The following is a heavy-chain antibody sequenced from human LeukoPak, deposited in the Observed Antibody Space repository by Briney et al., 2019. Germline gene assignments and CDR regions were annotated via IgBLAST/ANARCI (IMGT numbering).Heavy chain of an antibody. V-gene: IGHV1-18*01. Sequence: EASVKVSCKASGYSFTSYGISWVRQAPGQGLEWMEWISGYNGNTNYAQRLQGRVTMTTDTSTSTAYMELRSLSSDDTAVYYCARDRPYYYDSSAYYPDFWGQGTLVTVSS. CDR1: GYSFTSYG. CDR2: ISGYNGNT. D-gene: IGHD3-22*01. CDR3: ARDRPYYYDSSAYYPDF. J-gene: IGHJ4*02.